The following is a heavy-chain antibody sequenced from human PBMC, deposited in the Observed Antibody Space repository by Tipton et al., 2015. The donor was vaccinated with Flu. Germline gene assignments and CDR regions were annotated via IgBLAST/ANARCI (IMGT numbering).Heavy chain of an antibody. Sequence: LRLSCSVSGGSISGHYWNWIRQPPGKGLEWIGYIYFSGSTEYNPSLRSRVTISLDTSKKHFSLNLSSVIAADTAMYYCARGSYGELLYFDYWGQGTLGIASS. V-gene: IGHV4-59*11. CDR1: GGSISGHY. CDR3: ARGSYGELLYFDY. D-gene: IGHD1-26*01. CDR2: IYFSGST. J-gene: IGHJ4*02.